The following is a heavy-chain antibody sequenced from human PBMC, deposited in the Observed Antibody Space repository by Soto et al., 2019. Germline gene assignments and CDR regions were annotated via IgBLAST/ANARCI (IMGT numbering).Heavy chain of an antibody. CDR3: ARGAKGQTEFDP. Sequence: KQSQTLSLTCTVSGGSISSSSYYWGWIRQPPGKGLEWIGSIYYSGSTYYNPSLKSRVTISVDTSKNQFSLKLSSVTAADTAVYYCARGAKGQTEFDPWGQGTLVTVSS. CDR1: GGSISSSSYY. CDR2: IYYSGST. J-gene: IGHJ5*02. V-gene: IGHV4-39*01.